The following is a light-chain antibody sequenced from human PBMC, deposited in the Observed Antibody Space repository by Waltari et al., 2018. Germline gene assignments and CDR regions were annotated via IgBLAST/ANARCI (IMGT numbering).Light chain of an antibody. J-gene: IGLJ2*01. V-gene: IGLV3-1*01. Sequence: SYEVTQPPSVSVSPGQTASVTCSGDELGSKYTSWYQQRPGQSPVVVIYQNTKRPSGIPERFSGSNSGNTATLTISGTQAMDEADYYCQAWDSTSAVFGGGTKLTVL. CDR3: QAWDSTSAV. CDR1: ELGSKY. CDR2: QNT.